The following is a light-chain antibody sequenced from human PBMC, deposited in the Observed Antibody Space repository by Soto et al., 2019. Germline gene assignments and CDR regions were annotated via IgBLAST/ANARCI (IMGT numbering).Light chain of an antibody. CDR1: QSVSSN. CDR3: QQYNTWPPYT. J-gene: IGKJ2*01. V-gene: IGKV3-15*01. CDR2: GAS. Sequence: EVVMTQSPSTLSIFIGERATLSCRASQSVSSNLAWYQQRPGQAPRLLIYGASTRATGIPARFSGSGSGTDFTLTISSLESEDSAVYSCQQYNTWPPYTFGQGTKLEIK.